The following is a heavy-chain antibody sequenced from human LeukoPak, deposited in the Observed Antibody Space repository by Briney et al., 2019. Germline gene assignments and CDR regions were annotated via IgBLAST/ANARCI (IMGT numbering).Heavy chain of an antibody. CDR2: IWYDGSNK. CDR3: ARDTHHYFDY. Sequence: GGSLRLSCAASGFTFSTYGIHWDRQAPGKGLEWVAVIWYDGSNKYYADSVKGRFTISRDNSKNTLYLQMNSLRAEDTAVYYCARDTHHYFDYWGQGTLVTVSS. J-gene: IGHJ4*02. CDR1: GFTFSTYG. V-gene: IGHV3-33*01.